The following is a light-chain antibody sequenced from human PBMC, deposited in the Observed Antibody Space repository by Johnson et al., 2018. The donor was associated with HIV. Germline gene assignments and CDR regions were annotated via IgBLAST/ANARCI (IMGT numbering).Light chain of an antibody. V-gene: IGLV1-51*02. J-gene: IGLJ1*01. CDR1: TSNIGDHS. Sequence: QAVLTQPPSVSAAPGQKVTVSCSGTTSNIGDHSVSWFQLLPGAAPKLLIYDNDRRPSGVPDRFSGSKSAASATLDITGLQSGDEADYYCATWDTSLSTGGVFGTGTKVTVL. CDR2: DND. CDR3: ATWDTSLSTGGV.